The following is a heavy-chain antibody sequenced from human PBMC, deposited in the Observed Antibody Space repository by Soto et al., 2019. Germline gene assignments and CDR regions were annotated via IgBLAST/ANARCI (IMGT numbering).Heavy chain of an antibody. V-gene: IGHV1-58*01. CDR3: AAEGPPRWLPGPSEMINAFDI. CDR2: IVVGSGNT. J-gene: IGHJ3*02. CDR1: GFTFTSSA. D-gene: IGHD5-12*01. Sequence: ASVKVSCKASGFTFTSSAVQWVRQARGQRLEWIGWIVVGSGNTNYAQKFQERVTSTRDMSTSTDYMELSSLRSEDTAVYYCAAEGPPRWLPGPSEMINAFDIWGQGTMVTVSS.